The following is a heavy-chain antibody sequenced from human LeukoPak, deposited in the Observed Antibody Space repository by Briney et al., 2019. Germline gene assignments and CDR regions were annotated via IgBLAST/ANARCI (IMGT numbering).Heavy chain of an antibody. V-gene: IGHV3-48*04. D-gene: IGHD1-14*01. Sequence: PGGSLRLSCAASGFIFSNAWMTWVRQAPGKGLEWVSYISRSGSTIYYADSVKGRFTISRDNAKNSLYLQMNSLRAEDTAVYYCARVGPWVNPDYYYYMDVWGKGTTVTVSS. CDR1: GFIFSNAW. CDR2: ISRSGSTI. CDR3: ARVGPWVNPDYYYYMDV. J-gene: IGHJ6*03.